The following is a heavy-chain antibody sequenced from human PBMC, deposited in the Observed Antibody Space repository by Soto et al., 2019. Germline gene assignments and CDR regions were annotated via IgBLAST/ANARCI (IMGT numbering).Heavy chain of an antibody. J-gene: IGHJ6*01. Sequence: GGSLRLSCAASGFTFSSYDMHWVRQATGKGLEWVSAIGTAGDTYYPGSVKGRFTISRENAKNSLYLQMNSLRAEDTAVYYCARDMYYDSSGYLYGMDVWGQGTTVNVSS. D-gene: IGHD3-22*01. CDR3: ARDMYYDSSGYLYGMDV. CDR1: GFTFSSYD. CDR2: IGTAGDT. V-gene: IGHV3-13*01.